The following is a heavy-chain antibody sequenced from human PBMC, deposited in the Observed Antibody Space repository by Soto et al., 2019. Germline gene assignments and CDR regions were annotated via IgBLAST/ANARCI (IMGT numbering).Heavy chain of an antibody. Sequence: VASVKVSCKASGYTFTSYYMHWVRQAPGQGLEWMGIINPSGGSTSYAQKFQGRVTMTRDTSTSTVYMELSSLRSEDTAVYYCARDLGQQLASYYYYGMDVWGQGTTVTVSS. CDR1: GYTFTSYY. J-gene: IGHJ6*02. V-gene: IGHV1-46*03. CDR2: INPSGGST. CDR3: ARDLGQQLASYYYYGMDV. D-gene: IGHD6-13*01.